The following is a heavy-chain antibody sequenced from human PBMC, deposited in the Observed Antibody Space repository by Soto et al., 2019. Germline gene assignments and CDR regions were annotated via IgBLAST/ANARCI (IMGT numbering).Heavy chain of an antibody. Sequence: SETLSLTCTVSGGSISSYYWSWIRQPPGKGLEWIGYIYYSGSTNYNPSLKSRVTISVDTSKNQFSLKLSSVTAADTAVYYCAREGSSRLQGGSFDYWGQGTLVTVSS. D-gene: IGHD6-13*01. CDR1: GGSISSYY. CDR3: AREGSSRLQGGSFDY. J-gene: IGHJ4*02. CDR2: IYYSGST. V-gene: IGHV4-59*01.